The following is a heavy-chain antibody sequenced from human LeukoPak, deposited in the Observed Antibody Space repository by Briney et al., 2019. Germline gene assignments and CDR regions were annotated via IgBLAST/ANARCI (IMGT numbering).Heavy chain of an antibody. J-gene: IGHJ4*02. D-gene: IGHD2-2*01. Sequence: GGSLRLSCAASGFTFSSYGMHWVRQAPGKGLEWVAVISYDGSNKYYADSVKGRFTISRDNSKNTLYLQMNSLRAEDTALYYCAKGGYCSSTICYTIGGPIDYWGQGTLVTVSS. CDR1: GFTFSSYG. CDR2: ISYDGSNK. V-gene: IGHV3-30*18. CDR3: AKGGYCSSTICYTIGGPIDY.